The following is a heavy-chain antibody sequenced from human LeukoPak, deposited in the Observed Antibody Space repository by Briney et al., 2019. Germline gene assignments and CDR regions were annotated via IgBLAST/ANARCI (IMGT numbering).Heavy chain of an antibody. D-gene: IGHD3-22*01. V-gene: IGHV4-30-4*01. Sequence: IPSETLSLTCTVSGGSISSGDYYWSWIRRPPGKGLEWIGYIYYSGSTYYNPSLKSRVTISVDTSKNQFSLKLSSVTAADTAVYYCARTFYYDSSGYYFSDAFDIWGQGTMVTVSS. CDR3: ARTFYYDSSGYYFSDAFDI. CDR1: GGSISSGDYY. J-gene: IGHJ3*02. CDR2: IYYSGST.